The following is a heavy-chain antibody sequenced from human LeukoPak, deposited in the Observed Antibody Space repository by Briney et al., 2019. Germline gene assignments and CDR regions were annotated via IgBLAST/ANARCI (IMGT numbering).Heavy chain of an antibody. Sequence: GGSLRLFCTGSGFIFSNYAMKCDRQAPGKGLEWLSTISRNSNNIYYADSVKGRLTIARDNSQKIVYLQMSNLRADDTAIYYCAKDQRQSDVGQLGIVVTWGQGTQVTVSS. CDR3: AKDQRQSDVGQLGIVVT. CDR1: GFIFSNYA. J-gene: IGHJ4*02. D-gene: IGHD1-26*01. V-gene: IGHV3-23*01. CDR2: ISRNSNNI.